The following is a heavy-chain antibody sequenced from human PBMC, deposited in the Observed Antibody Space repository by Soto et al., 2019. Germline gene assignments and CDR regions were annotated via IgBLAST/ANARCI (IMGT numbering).Heavy chain of an antibody. CDR2: IYSNGYT. V-gene: IGHV4-31*03. CDR1: GDSISSGGYY. J-gene: IGHJ4*02. D-gene: IGHD3-10*01. Sequence: SETLSLTCTVSGDSISSGGYYWSWIRQLPGKGLEWIGYIYSNGYTYYNPSLESRVTISLDTSNNQFSLKLTSVTAADTAVYYCARDDSERPATYWGQGTLVTVS. CDR3: ARDDSERPATY.